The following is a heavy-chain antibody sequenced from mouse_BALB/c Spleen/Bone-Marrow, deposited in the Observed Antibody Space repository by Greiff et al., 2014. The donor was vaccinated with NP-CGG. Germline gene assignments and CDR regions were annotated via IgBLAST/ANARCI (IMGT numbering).Heavy chain of an antibody. J-gene: IGHJ2*01. V-gene: IGHV3-1*02. CDR3: ARRTTVVAPLDY. D-gene: IGHD1-1*01. CDR1: GYSITSGYS. CDR2: IHYSGST. Sequence: VQLQQSGPDLVKSSQSLSLTCTVTGYSITSGYSWHWIRQFPGNKLEWMGYIHYSGSTNYNPSLKSRISITRDTSKNQFFLQLNSVTTEDTATYYCARRTTVVAPLDYWGQGTTLTVSS.